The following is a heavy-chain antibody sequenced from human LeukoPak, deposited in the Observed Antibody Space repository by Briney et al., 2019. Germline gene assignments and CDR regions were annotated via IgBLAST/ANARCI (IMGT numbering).Heavy chain of an antibody. Sequence: GGSLRLSCAASGFIFSNYGMHWVRQAPGKGLEWMAVISHDGRTEFYADSVKGRFTISRDNSKNTLDLQMFSLRAEDTAVYYCAKEPTSYSSGWYFHHWGQGTLVTVSS. D-gene: IGHD6-25*01. CDR3: AKEPTSYSSGWYFHH. CDR1: GFIFSNYG. J-gene: IGHJ1*01. V-gene: IGHV3-30*18. CDR2: ISHDGRTE.